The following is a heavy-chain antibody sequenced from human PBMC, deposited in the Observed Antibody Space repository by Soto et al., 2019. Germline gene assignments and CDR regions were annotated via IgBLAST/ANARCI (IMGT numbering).Heavy chain of an antibody. Sequence: QVQLVESGGGLVKPGESLRLSCAASGFTFSDYYMNWIRQAPGKGQEWISYISNSGTTIYYADSVKGRFSISRNNAKNKMFLQMDSLRAEETAVYYCARLMKYSMDVWGQGTTVTVS. CDR3: ARLMKYSMDV. J-gene: IGHJ6*01. CDR2: ISNSGTTI. V-gene: IGHV3-11*01. CDR1: GFTFSDYY. D-gene: IGHD2-8*01.